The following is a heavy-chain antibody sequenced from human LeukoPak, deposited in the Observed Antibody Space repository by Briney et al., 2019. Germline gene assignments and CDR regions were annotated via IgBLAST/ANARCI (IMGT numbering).Heavy chain of an antibody. Sequence: PGGSLRLSCVASGFTISGHAMSWVRQAPAKGREWVAITVAGYTEIHYADSVRGRFDISRDDSSNTLSLQMNSLRADATGTYFCVKDFCRGGNCPFPFFDSWGQGTVVTVSS. CDR2: TVAGYTEI. CDR1: GFTISGHA. CDR3: VKDFCRGGNCPFPFFDS. D-gene: IGHD4-23*01. J-gene: IGHJ4*02. V-gene: IGHV3-23*01.